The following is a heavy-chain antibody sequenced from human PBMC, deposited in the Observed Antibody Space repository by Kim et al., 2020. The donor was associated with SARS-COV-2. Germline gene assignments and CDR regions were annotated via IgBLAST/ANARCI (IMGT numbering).Heavy chain of an antibody. J-gene: IGHJ4*02. V-gene: IGHV4-39*01. D-gene: IGHD3-22*01. CDR1: GGSISSSFNY. Sequence: SETLSLTCTVSGGSISSSFNYWGWIRQPPGKGLEWIGSVYHSGSTYDSPSLKSRVTVSVDKSKNEFYLKVTSVTAADTAVYFCARLPHDSSGYVDSWGPGILVTVSS. CDR2: VYHSGST. CDR3: ARLPHDSSGYVDS.